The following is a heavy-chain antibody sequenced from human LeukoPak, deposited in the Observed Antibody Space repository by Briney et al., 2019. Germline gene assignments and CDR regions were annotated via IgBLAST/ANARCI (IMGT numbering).Heavy chain of an antibody. D-gene: IGHD3-16*02. CDR2: INPSGGST. J-gene: IGHJ4*02. CDR3: ARGALLGDYVWGSYRYTGSYFDY. V-gene: IGHV1-46*01. Sequence: ASVKVSCKASGYTFTSYYIHWVRQAPGQGLEWMGIINPSGGSTSYAQKFQGRVTMTRDTSTSTVYMELSGLRSEDTAVYYCARGALLGDYVWGSYRYTGSYFDYWGQGTLVTVSS. CDR1: GYTFTSYY.